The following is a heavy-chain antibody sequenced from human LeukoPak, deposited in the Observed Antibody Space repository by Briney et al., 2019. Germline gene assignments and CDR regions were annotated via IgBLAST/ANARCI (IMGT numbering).Heavy chain of an antibody. CDR3: ARVGYSYGFSHYYYGMDV. CDR1: GGSFSGYY. J-gene: IGHJ6*02. D-gene: IGHD5-18*01. Sequence: PSETLSLTCAVYGGSFSGYYWSWIRQPPGKGLEWIGEINHSGSTNYNPSLKSRFTISVDTSKNQFSLKLSSVTAADTAVYYCARVGYSYGFSHYYYGMDVWGQGTTVTVSS. V-gene: IGHV4-34*01. CDR2: INHSGST.